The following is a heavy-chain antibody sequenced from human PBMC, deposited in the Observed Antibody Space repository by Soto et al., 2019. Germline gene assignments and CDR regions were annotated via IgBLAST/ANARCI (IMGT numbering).Heavy chain of an antibody. J-gene: IGHJ4*02. D-gene: IGHD6-6*01. V-gene: IGHV4-59*01. Sequence: SSETLSLTCTVSGDSISTYYWSWIRQPPGKGLEWIGYIYYSGSTNYSPSLKSRVTISVDTSKNQFSLNLTSVTAADTAIYYCARAKSIAAVIFDYWGQGILVTVSS. CDR2: IYYSGST. CDR1: GDSISTYY. CDR3: ARAKSIAAVIFDY.